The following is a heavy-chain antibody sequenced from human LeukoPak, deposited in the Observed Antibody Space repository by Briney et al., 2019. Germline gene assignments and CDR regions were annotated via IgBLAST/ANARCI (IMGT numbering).Heavy chain of an antibody. Sequence: ASVKVSCKASGYTFTSYGISWVRQAPGQGLEWMGWISAYNGNTNYAQKLQGRVTMTTDTSTSTAYMELRSLRSDDTAVYYCANKEDIVATIYGYYYGMDVWGQGTTVTVSS. V-gene: IGHV1-18*01. CDR3: ANKEDIVATIYGYYYGMDV. J-gene: IGHJ6*02. CDR2: ISAYNGNT. D-gene: IGHD5-12*01. CDR1: GYTFTSYG.